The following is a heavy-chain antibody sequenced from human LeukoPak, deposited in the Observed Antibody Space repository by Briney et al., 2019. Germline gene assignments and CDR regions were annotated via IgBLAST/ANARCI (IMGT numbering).Heavy chain of an antibody. J-gene: IGHJ2*01. Sequence: SETLSLTCTVSGGSMNNRDYYWSWIRQPPGKGLEWLGYIYYSGSTYYNPSLKSRITISEDTPKNQFSLKLSSVTAADTAVYYCARGRDYYDSIRQGHWYFDLWGRGTLVTVSS. CDR3: ARGRDYYDSIRQGHWYFDL. CDR1: GGSMNNRDYY. V-gene: IGHV4-30-4*01. D-gene: IGHD3-22*01. CDR2: IYYSGST.